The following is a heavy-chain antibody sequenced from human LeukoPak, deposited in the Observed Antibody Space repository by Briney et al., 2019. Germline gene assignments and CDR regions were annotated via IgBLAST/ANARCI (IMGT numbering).Heavy chain of an antibody. V-gene: IGHV4-4*07. D-gene: IGHD2-8*02. CDR2: IYTGGST. J-gene: IGHJ4*02. CDR3: ARDGHDEYRWNFDY. Sequence: SETLSLTCTVSGGSLSRYYGIWIRQPAGKGLEWIGRIYTGGSTNYNPSLKSRVTMSVDTSKNQFSLKLSSVTAADTAVYYCARDGHDEYRWNFDYWGQGTLVTVSS. CDR1: GGSLSRYY.